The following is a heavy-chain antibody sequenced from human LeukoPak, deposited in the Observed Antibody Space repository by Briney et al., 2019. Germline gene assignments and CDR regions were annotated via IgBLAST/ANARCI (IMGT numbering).Heavy chain of an antibody. CDR2: IYTGGYTR. CDR3: AKDDPKLGVAFDI. J-gene: IGHJ3*02. Sequence: GGSLRLSCAVSGFDFSTYGMHWVRQAPGKGLEWVSVIYTGGYTRYADSVKGRFTISRDNSKNTLYLQMNSLRAEDTAVYYCAKDDPKLGVAFDIWGQGTMVTVSS. D-gene: IGHD7-27*01. CDR1: GFDFSTYG. V-gene: IGHV3-NL1*01.